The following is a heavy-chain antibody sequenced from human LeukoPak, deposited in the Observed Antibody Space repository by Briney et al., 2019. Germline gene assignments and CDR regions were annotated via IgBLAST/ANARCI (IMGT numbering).Heavy chain of an antibody. CDR1: GGTFSSYA. Sequence: SVKVSCKASGGTFSSYAISWVRQAPGQGLEWMGRIIPILGIANYAQKFQGRVTITADKSTSTAYMELSSLRSEDTAVYYCATPGVIAVAGTSAFDYWGQGTLVTVSS. D-gene: IGHD6-19*01. V-gene: IGHV1-69*04. CDR3: ATPGVIAVAGTSAFDY. J-gene: IGHJ4*02. CDR2: IIPILGIA.